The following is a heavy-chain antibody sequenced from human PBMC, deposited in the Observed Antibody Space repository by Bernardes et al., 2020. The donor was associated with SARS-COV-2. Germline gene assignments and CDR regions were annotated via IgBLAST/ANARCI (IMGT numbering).Heavy chain of an antibody. CDR1: GGTFSSYA. Sequence: SVKVSCKASGGTFSSYAIIWVRQAPGQGLEWMGGLIPIFGTANYAQKFQGRVPITADESTSTAYMELSSLRSEDTAVYYCARDLNTIFGVVLIYGMDVWGQGTTVTVSS. D-gene: IGHD3-3*01. J-gene: IGHJ6*02. V-gene: IGHV1-69*13. CDR2: LIPIFGTA. CDR3: ARDLNTIFGVVLIYGMDV.